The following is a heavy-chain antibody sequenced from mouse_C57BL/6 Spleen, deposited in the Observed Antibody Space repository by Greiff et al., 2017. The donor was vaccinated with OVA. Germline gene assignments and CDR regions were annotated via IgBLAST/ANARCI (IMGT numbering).Heavy chain of an antibody. CDR3: ARWGTTVEDYAMDY. CDR1: GYTFTSYW. D-gene: IGHD1-1*01. V-gene: IGHV1-55*01. CDR2: IYPGSGST. Sequence: VQLQQSGAELVKPGASVKMSCKASGYTFTSYWITWVKQRPGQGLEWIGDIYPGSGSTNYNEKFKSKATLTVDTSSSTAYMQLSSLTSEDSAVYYCARWGTTVEDYAMDYWGQGTSVTVSS. J-gene: IGHJ4*01.